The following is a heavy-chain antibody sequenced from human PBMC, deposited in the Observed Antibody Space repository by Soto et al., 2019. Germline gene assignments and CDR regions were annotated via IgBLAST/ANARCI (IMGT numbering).Heavy chain of an antibody. J-gene: IGHJ4*02. Sequence: PGGSLRLSCAASGCSFSSFWMHWVRQAPGKGLVWVSRITSDGSSTSYADSVKGRFTISRDNTKNTLYLQMNSLTAGDTAVYYCARDNYASPDYWGQGTLVTVSS. CDR2: ITSDGSST. V-gene: IGHV3-74*01. CDR1: GCSFSSFW. D-gene: IGHD2-2*01. CDR3: ARDNYASPDY.